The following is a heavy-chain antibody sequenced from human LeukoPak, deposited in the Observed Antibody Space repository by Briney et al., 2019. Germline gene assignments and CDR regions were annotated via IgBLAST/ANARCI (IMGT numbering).Heavy chain of an antibody. CDR1: GFTFSGAR. Sequence: GGSLRLSCTASGFTFSGARMTWVRQAPGKGLEWVANIREDGTEKNYVDSVKGRFTISRDNSKNTLYLQMNGLRAEDTAVYYCVSDHYRGSYYEGDYWGQGTLVTVSS. CDR3: VSDHYRGSYYEGDY. V-gene: IGHV3-7*01. D-gene: IGHD1-26*01. CDR2: IREDGTEK. J-gene: IGHJ4*02.